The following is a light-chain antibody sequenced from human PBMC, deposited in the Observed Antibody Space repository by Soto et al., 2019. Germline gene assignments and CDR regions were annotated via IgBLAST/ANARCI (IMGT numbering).Light chain of an antibody. V-gene: IGKV4-1*01. Sequence: DIVMTQSPDSLAVSLGERATINCRSSQSVLYSFNNKNYLGWYQQKPGQAPKLLIYWASTRESGVPDRFSGSGSGTDFTLTIRSLQSEDVAVYYCQHYYSDPPWTFGQGTKVEIK. CDR3: QHYYSDPPWT. CDR1: QSVLYSFNNKNY. J-gene: IGKJ1*01. CDR2: WAS.